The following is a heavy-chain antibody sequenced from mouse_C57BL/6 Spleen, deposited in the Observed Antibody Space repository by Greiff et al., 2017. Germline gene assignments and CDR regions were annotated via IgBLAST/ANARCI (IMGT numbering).Heavy chain of an antibody. Sequence: QVQLQQSGAELVKPGASVKLSCKASGYTFTSYWMQWVKQRPGQGLEWIGEIDPSDSYTNYNQKFKGKATLTVDTSSSTAYMQLSSLTSEDSAVYYCAKDYSNPRYAMDYWGQGTSVTVSS. CDR1: GYTFTSYW. J-gene: IGHJ4*01. CDR3: AKDYSNPRYAMDY. V-gene: IGHV1-50*01. D-gene: IGHD2-5*01. CDR2: IDPSDSYT.